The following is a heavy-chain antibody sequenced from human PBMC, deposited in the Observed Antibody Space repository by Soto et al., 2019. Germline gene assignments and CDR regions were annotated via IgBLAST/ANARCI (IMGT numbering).Heavy chain of an antibody. CDR1: GGSISSSY. Sequence: QVQLQESGPGLVKPSETLFLTCSVSGGSISSSYWSWIWQTPGKGMEWIGYIYSSGSNNYNPSLKCRVTISVDTAKKQFSLKLSSVTAADTAVYFCARYVAVAGVFDNWGQGTLVIVSS. J-gene: IGHJ4*02. CDR3: ARYVAVAGVFDN. V-gene: IGHV4-59*01. CDR2: IYSSGSN. D-gene: IGHD2-21*01.